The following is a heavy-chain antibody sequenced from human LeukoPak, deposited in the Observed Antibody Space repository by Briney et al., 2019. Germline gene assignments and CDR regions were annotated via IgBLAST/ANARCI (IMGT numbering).Heavy chain of an antibody. CDR3: ARRGKILIAGIDY. Sequence: GESLQISCWSSGYSFTSYWIGWVRQMPGKGLEWMGIIYPGDSDIRYSPFFQGQVTISGDKSTSTAYLQLSSLKASDTAMYYCARRGKILIAGIDYWGQGTLVTVSS. D-gene: IGHD6-13*01. CDR1: GYSFTSYW. J-gene: IGHJ4*02. CDR2: IYPGDSDI. V-gene: IGHV5-51*01.